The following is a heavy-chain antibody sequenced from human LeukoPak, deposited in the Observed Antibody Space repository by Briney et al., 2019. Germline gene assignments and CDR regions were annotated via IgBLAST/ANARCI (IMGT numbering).Heavy chain of an antibody. V-gene: IGHV1-18*01. Sequence: AASVKVSCKASGYTFTSYGISWVRQAPGQGLEWMGWISAYNGNTNYAQKLQGRVTMTTDTSTSTAYMELRSLRSDDTAVYYCARGDSPFDWDGRYYFDYWGQGTLVTVSS. CDR3: ARGDSPFDWDGRYYFDY. CDR2: ISAYNGNT. CDR1: GYTFTSYG. J-gene: IGHJ4*02. D-gene: IGHD3-9*01.